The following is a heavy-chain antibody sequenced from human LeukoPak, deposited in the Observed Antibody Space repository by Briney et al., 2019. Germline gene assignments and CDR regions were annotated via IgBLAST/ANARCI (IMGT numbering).Heavy chain of an antibody. D-gene: IGHD2-2*01. CDR3: ARAYCSSTSCYFARDAFDI. CDR2: INPNSGGT. J-gene: IGHJ3*02. CDR1: GYTFTGYY. V-gene: IGHV1-2*02. Sequence: GASVKVSCKASGYTFTGYYMHWVRQAPGQGLEWMGWINPNSGGTNYAQKFQGRVTMTRDTSISTAYMELSRLRSDDTAVYYCARAYCSSTSCYFARDAFDIWGQGTMVTVSS.